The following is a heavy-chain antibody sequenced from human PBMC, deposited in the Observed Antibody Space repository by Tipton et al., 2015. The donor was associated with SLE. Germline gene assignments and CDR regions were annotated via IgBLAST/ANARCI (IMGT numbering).Heavy chain of an antibody. J-gene: IGHJ3*01. Sequence: TLSLTCAVYGGSFSGYYWSWIRQPPGKGLEWIGSIYHSGSTYYNPSLKSRVTISVDTSKNQFSLKLSSVTAADTAVYYCARGGLRWGQGTMVTVSS. V-gene: IGHV4-34*01. CDR1: GGSFSGYY. CDR3: ARGGLR. CDR2: IYHSGST.